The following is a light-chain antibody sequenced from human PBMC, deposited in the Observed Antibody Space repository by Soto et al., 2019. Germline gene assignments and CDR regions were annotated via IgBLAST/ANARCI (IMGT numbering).Light chain of an antibody. V-gene: IGLV2-14*01. CDR1: SSDVGGYNS. CDR2: AVS. Sequence: QSALTQPPSASGSPGQSVTISCTGTSSDVGGYNSVSWYQQHPGKAPKLMIYAVSNRPSGVSNRFSGSKSGNTASLTISGLQAEDEADYYCSSYRAYSTLWVFGGGTKLTVL. CDR3: SSYRAYSTLWV. J-gene: IGLJ3*02.